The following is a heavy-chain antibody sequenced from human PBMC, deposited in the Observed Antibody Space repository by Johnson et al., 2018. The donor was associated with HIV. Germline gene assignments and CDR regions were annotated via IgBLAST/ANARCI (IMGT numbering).Heavy chain of an antibody. V-gene: IGHV3-74*02. CDR3: ARGLDYYDSSGFRSASFDV. J-gene: IGHJ3*01. D-gene: IGHD3-22*01. CDR2: IRNDGSET. CDR1: GFTFSSSW. Sequence: VQLVESGGGLVQPGWSLRLSCAASGFTFSSSWMHWVRQAPGKGLVWVSRIRNDGSETAYADSVKGRFFIYSDNSKNTLYLQMDSLRDEDTAVYYCARGLDYYDSSGFRSASFDVWGQGTIVSVSS.